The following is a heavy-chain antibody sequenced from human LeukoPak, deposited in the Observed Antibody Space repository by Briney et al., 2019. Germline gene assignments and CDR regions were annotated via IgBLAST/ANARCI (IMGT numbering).Heavy chain of an antibody. CDR2: IYYSGST. J-gene: IGHJ5*02. D-gene: IGHD6-13*01. V-gene: IGHV4-59*12. Sequence: SETLSLTCTVSGGSISSYYWSWIRQPPGKGLEWIGYIYYSGSTNYNPSLKSRVTISVDTSKNQFSLKLSSVTAADTAVYYCARDQGQQLAWFDPWGQGTLVTVSS. CDR3: ARDQGQQLAWFDP. CDR1: GGSISSYY.